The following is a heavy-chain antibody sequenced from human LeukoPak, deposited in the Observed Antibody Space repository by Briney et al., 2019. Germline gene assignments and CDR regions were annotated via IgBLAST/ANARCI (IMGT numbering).Heavy chain of an antibody. Sequence: PGGSLRLSCAASRLTFSGYSMNWVRQAPGKGLEWVSYISSSSGTISYADSVKGRFTISRDNSKNTLYLQMNSLRAEDTAVYYCANIVGAVYWGQGTLVTVSS. CDR3: ANIVGAVY. CDR1: RLTFSGYS. J-gene: IGHJ4*02. CDR2: ISSSSGTI. D-gene: IGHD1-26*01. V-gene: IGHV3-48*01.